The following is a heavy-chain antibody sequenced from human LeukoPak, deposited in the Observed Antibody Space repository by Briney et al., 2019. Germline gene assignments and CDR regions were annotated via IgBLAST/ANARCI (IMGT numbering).Heavy chain of an antibody. D-gene: IGHD3-10*01. CDR1: GYSFTSYW. CDR2: IYPGDSDT. V-gene: IGHV5-51*01. J-gene: IGHJ3*02. CDR3: ARIVTMVRGPPDAFDI. Sequence: GESLKISCKGSGYSFTSYWIGWVRQMPGKFLEWMGIIYPGDSDTRYSPSFQGQVTISADKSISSAYLQWSSLKASDTAMYYCARIVTMVRGPPDAFDIWGQGTMVTVSS.